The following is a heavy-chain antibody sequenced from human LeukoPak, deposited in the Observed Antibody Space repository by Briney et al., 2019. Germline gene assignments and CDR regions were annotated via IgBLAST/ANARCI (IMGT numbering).Heavy chain of an antibody. CDR3: ATDCSSTSCYDRVSKLVDPKNNWFDP. J-gene: IGHJ5*02. CDR2: FDPEDGET. CDR1: RYTLTELS. V-gene: IGHV1-24*01. D-gene: IGHD2-2*01. Sequence: ASVKVSCKVSRYTLTELSMHWLRQAPGKGLEWMGGFDPEDGETIYAQKFQGRVTMTEDTSTDTAYMELSSLRSEDTAVYYCATDCSSTSCYDRVSKLVDPKNNWFDPWGQGTLVTASS.